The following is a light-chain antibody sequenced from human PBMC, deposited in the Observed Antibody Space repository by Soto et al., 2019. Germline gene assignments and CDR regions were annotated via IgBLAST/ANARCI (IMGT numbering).Light chain of an antibody. Sequence: DIQMTQSPSSLSASVGDRVTITCQASQDISNYLNWYPQKPGKAPKLLIYDASNLETGDPSRFSGSGSGTDFTFTISSLQPEDIATYYCQQYDNLPPRLTFGGGTKVEIK. CDR2: DAS. CDR3: QQYDNLPPRLT. CDR1: QDISNY. V-gene: IGKV1-33*01. J-gene: IGKJ4*01.